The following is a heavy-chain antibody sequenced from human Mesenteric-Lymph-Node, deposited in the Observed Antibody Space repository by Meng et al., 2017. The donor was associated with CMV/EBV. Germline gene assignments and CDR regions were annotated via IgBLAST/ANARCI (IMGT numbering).Heavy chain of an antibody. CDR3: ARVIGDTNWFDP. D-gene: IGHD2-15*01. Sequence: CKGPGDSFSTYAISWVRQAPGKGLEWMGRIVPVIGLVNYAQNFQGRVTITADASTSTAYMQLSSLRSEDTAVYYCARVIGDTNWFDPWGQGTLVTVSS. J-gene: IGHJ5*02. V-gene: IGHV1-69*04. CDR2: IVPVIGLV. CDR1: GDSFSTYA.